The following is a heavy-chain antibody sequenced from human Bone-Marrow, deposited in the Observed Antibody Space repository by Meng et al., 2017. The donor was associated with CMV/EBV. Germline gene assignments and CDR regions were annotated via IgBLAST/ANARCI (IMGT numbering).Heavy chain of an antibody. J-gene: IGHJ2*01. Sequence: SGFTFSSYAMSWARQAPGKGLEWVSGLSGSGGSTYYTDSVKGRFSISRDNSKNTLYLQMNSLRAEDTAVYYCARVGAGVLGDWYFDLWGRGTLVTVSS. CDR1: GFTFSSYA. V-gene: IGHV3-23*01. D-gene: IGHD2-8*02. CDR3: ARVGAGVLGDWYFDL. CDR2: LSGSGGST.